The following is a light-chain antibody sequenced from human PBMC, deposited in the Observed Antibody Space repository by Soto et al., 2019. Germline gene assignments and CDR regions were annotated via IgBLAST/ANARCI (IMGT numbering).Light chain of an antibody. V-gene: IGLV2-8*01. CDR2: EVS. Sequence: QSALTQPPSASGSPGQSVTISCIGNSNDVGHSSFISWYQQHPGKGPKLIIYEVSKRPSGVPDRFSGSKSGNTASLSVSGLQDEDEADYFCNAQADNGKHVFGTGTKLTVL. CDR1: SNDVGHSSF. J-gene: IGLJ1*01. CDR3: NAQADNGKHV.